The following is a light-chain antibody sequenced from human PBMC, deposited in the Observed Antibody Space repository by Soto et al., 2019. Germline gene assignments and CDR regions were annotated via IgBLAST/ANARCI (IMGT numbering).Light chain of an antibody. CDR1: QSVNSNY. J-gene: IGKJ1*01. CDR2: GAS. V-gene: IGKV3-20*01. CDR3: QQYDYSPRT. Sequence: EIVLTQSPGTLSLSPGERATLSCRASQSVNSNYLAWYQQKPGQGPRLLMYGASSRATGIPDRFSGSGSGTDSTLTISRLAPEDVAVYYCQQYDYSPRTFGQGTKVEIK.